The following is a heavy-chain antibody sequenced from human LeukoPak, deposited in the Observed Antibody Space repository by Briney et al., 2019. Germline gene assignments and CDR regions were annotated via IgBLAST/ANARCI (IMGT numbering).Heavy chain of an antibody. V-gene: IGHV5-51*01. CDR3: ARHIEIAAGWPRYYMDV. CDR1: GYSFTDYW. J-gene: IGHJ6*03. CDR2: IYPGDSDT. D-gene: IGHD6-13*01. Sequence: KNGESLKISCKGSGYSFTDYWIGWVRQMPGKGLEWMGIIYPGDSDTRYSPSFQGQVTISADKSISTAYLQWSSLKASDTAMYYCARHIEIAAGWPRYYMDVWGKGTTVTVSS.